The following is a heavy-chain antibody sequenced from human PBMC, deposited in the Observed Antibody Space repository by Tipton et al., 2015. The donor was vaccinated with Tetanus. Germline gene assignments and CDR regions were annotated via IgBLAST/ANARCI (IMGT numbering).Heavy chain of an antibody. D-gene: IGHD2-2*01. CDR1: GFVFSSYT. CDR2: ISSTSSYI. CDR3: ARLSCSRSACYRGSAYYFDY. J-gene: IGHJ4*02. Sequence: SLRLSCAVSGFVFSSYTMNWVRQAPGKGLEWVASISSTSSYIYYADSVKGRFTISRDNAKNSVYLQMSSLRGDDTAVYYCARLSCSRSACYRGSAYYFDYWGQGTLVTVSS. V-gene: IGHV3-21*01.